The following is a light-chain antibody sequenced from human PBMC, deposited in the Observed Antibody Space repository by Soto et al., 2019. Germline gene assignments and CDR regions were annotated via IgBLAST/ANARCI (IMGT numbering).Light chain of an antibody. J-gene: IGKJ1*01. Sequence: DIQTTQSPSSLSASVGDRFTITCRASQGIRNDLNWYQQKPGKAPKXXIYAASSLQSGVPSRFSVSGSGTDFTLTISRLKTEDFATYYCQQSYSTAWTFGQGTKVDIK. V-gene: IGKV1-39*01. CDR1: QGIRND. CDR3: QQSYSTAWT. CDR2: AAS.